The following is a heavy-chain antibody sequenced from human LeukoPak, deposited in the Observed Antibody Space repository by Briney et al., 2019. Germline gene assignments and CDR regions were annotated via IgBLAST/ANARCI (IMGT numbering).Heavy chain of an antibody. V-gene: IGHV1-8*01. CDR2: MNPNSGNT. CDR1: GYTFTSYD. CDR3: ARGGGYYDSSGYYNMDY. J-gene: IGHJ4*02. Sequence: ASVKVSCKASGYTFTSYDINWVRQATGQGLEWMGWMNPNSGNTGYAQKFQGRVTMTRNTSISTAYMELSSLRSEDTAVYSCARGGGYYDSSGYYNMDYWGQGTLVTVSS. D-gene: IGHD3-22*01.